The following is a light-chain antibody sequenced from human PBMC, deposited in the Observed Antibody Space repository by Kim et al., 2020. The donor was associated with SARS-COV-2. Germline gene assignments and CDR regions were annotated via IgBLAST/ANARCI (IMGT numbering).Light chain of an antibody. J-gene: IGKJ1*01. CDR1: QSISSY. CDR3: QQSYSTPET. V-gene: IGKV1-39*01. CDR2: AAS. Sequence: ASVGDRVTITCRASQSISSYLNWYQQKPGKAPKLLIYAASSLQSGVPSRFSGSGSGTDFTLTISSLQPEDFATYYCQQSYSTPETFGQGTKVEIK.